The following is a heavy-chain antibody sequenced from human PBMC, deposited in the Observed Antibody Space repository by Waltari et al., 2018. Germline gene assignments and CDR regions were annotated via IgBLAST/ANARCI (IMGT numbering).Heavy chain of an antibody. CDR3: ARGPISSSSVPLEFDP. CDR2: IYYSGST. V-gene: IGHV4-59*01. D-gene: IGHD6-6*01. J-gene: IGHJ5*02. Sequence: QVQLQESGPGLVKPSETLSLTCTASGGSISSYYWSWIRQPPGKGLEWIGYIYYSGSTNYNPSLKSRVTISVDTSKNQFFLKLSSVTAADTAVYYCARGPISSSSVPLEFDPWGQGTLVTVSS. CDR1: GGSISSYY.